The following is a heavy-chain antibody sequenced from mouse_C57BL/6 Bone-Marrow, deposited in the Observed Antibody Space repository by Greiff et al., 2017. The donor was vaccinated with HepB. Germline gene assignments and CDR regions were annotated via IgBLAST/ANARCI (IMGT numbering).Heavy chain of an antibody. J-gene: IGHJ1*03. CDR2: INYDGSST. V-gene: IGHV5-16*01. CDR3: ARDRGDGNYVYFDV. Sequence: EVKLMESEGGLVQPGSSMKLSCTASGFTFSDYYMAWVRQVPEKGLEWVANINYDGSSTYYLDSLKSRFIISRDNAKNILYLQMSSLKSEDTATYYCARDRGDGNYVYFDVWGTGTTVTVSS. CDR1: GFTFSDYY. D-gene: IGHD2-1*01.